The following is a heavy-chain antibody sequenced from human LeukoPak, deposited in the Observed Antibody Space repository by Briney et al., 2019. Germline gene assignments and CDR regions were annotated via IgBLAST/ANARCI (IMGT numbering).Heavy chain of an antibody. CDR1: GGTFSSYA. CDR3: ARGQGEYSSSSGTIGYYYYYMDV. V-gene: IGHV1-69*05. CDR2: IIPIFGTA. J-gene: IGHJ6*03. D-gene: IGHD6-6*01. Sequence: SVKVSCKASGGTFSSYAISWVRQALGQGLEWMGGIIPIFGTANYAQKFQGRVTITTDESTSTAYMELSSLRSEDTAVYYCARGQGEYSSSSGTIGYYYYYMDVWGKGTTVTVSS.